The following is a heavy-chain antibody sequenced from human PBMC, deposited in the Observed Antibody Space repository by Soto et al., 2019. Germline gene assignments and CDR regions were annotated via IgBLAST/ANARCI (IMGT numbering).Heavy chain of an antibody. CDR1: VGSVSSSSYS. CDR3: ARINGYCISTNCHGYYGMDV. D-gene: IGHD2-2*03. V-gene: IGHV4-39*02. J-gene: IGHJ6*02. CDR2: IYSSENT. Sequence: QLQLQESGPGLVKPSETLSLTCTVSVGSVSSSSYSWDWIRQSPGKGLEWIGTIYSSENTYYNPSLLSRVTIYLDTSKNDFSLRLSSVTAADTAVYYCARINGYCISTNCHGYYGMDVWGQGPTVTVSS.